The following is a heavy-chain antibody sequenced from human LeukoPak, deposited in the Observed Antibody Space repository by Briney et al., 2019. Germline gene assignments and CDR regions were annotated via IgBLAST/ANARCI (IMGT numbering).Heavy chain of an antibody. CDR3: ARTQSPQDAFDI. CDR2: INHSGST. Sequence: SETLSLTCAVYGGSFSGYYWSWIRQPPGKGLEWIGEINHSGSTNYNPSLKSRVTILVDTSKNQFSLKLSSVTAADTAVYYCARTQSPQDAFDIWGQGTMVTVSS. CDR1: GGSFSGYY. J-gene: IGHJ3*02. V-gene: IGHV4-34*01.